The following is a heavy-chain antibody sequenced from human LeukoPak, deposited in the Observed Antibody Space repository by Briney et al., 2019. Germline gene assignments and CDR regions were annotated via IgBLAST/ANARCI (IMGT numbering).Heavy chain of an antibody. CDR3: ATLIGYCSSTSCDEIDY. Sequence: PSETLSLTCAVYGGSFSGYYWSWTRQPPGKGLEWIGEINHSGSTNYNPSLKSRVTMSVDTSKNQFSLKLSSVTAADTAVYYCATLIGYCSSTSCDEIDYWGQGTLVTVSS. CDR1: GGSFSGYY. V-gene: IGHV4-34*01. D-gene: IGHD2-2*01. CDR2: INHSGST. J-gene: IGHJ4*02.